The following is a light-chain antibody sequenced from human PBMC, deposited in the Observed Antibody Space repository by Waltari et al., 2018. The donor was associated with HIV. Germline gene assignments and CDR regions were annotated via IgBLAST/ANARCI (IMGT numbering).Light chain of an antibody. CDR2: DVT. CDR3: CSYAGRYTYV. V-gene: IGLV2-11*01. J-gene: IGLJ1*01. CDR1: SSDVVGYIY. Sequence: QSALTQPRSVSGSPGQSVTISCTGTSSDVVGYIYVSWYQHHPGKAPKFMIYDVTKRPSGVPDRFSGSKSGNTASLTISGLQAEDEADYYCCSYAGRYTYVFGTGTKVTVL.